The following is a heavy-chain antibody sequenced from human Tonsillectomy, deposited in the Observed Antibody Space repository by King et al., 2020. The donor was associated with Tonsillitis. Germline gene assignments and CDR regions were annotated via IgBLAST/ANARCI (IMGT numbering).Heavy chain of an antibody. V-gene: IGHV4-34*01. CDR2: INHSGGT. CDR1: GGSISGYS. J-gene: IGHJ4*02. Sequence: VQLQQWGAGLLKPSETLSLTCAVYGGSISGYSWSWFRQPPGKGLEWIGEINHSGGTNYNPSLKSRVTTSADTSKNQFSLKMRSVTAADTAVYYCARGYSSSSFEYWGQGTLVTVSS. D-gene: IGHD6-6*01. CDR3: ARGYSSSSFEY.